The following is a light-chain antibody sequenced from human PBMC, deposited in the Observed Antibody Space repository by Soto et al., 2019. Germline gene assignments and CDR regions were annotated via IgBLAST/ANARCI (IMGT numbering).Light chain of an antibody. V-gene: IGLV2-14*03. J-gene: IGLJ1*01. Sequence: QSVLPQPASVSGSPGQSITVSCTRTSSDVGAYDYVSWYQHHPGKAPKLMIYDVSYRPSGVSNRFSGSKSGNTASLTISGLQAEDEADYYCSSYTSSSTLVFGTGTKVTVL. CDR1: SSDVGAYDY. CDR2: DVS. CDR3: SSYTSSSTLV.